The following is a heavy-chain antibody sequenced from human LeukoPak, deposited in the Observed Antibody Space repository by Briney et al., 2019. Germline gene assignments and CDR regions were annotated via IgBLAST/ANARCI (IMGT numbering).Heavy chain of an antibody. CDR3: ARGSEDAYDFWSGHMDV. D-gene: IGHD3-3*01. CDR1: GGTFSSYA. Sequence: ASVKVSCKASGGTFSSYAISWVRQAPGQGLEWMGGIIPIFGTANYAQKFQGRVTITADESTSTAYMELSSLRSEDTAVYYCARGSEDAYDFWSGHMDVWGQGTTVTVSS. J-gene: IGHJ6*02. V-gene: IGHV1-69*13. CDR2: IIPIFGTA.